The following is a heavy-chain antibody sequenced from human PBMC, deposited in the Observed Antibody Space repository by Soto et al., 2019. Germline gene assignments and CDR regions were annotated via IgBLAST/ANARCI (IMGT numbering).Heavy chain of an antibody. V-gene: IGHV3-21*01. Sequence: PGGSLRLSCAASGFTFSSYSMNWVRQAPGRGLEWVSSISSSSSYIYYADSVKGRFTISRDNAKNSLYLQMNSLRAEDTAVYYCARMAGFVHIGSWYQLPTGLFDYWGQGTLVTVSS. D-gene: IGHD2-2*01. CDR3: ARMAGFVHIGSWYQLPTGLFDY. J-gene: IGHJ4*02. CDR1: GFTFSSYS. CDR2: ISSSSSYI.